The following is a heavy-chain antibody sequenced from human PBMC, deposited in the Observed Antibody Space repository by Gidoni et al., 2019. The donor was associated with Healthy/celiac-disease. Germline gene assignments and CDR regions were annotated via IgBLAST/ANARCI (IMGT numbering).Heavy chain of an antibody. CDR2: IYYSGST. J-gene: IGHJ3*02. Sequence: QLQLQESGPGLVKPSETLSLTCTVSGGSISSSSYYWGWIRQPPGKGLEWIGSIYYSGSTYYNPSLKSRVTISVDTSKNQFSLKLSSVTAADTAVYYCARPSPKNDYYDSSGYHDAFDIWGQGTMVTVSS. CDR1: GGSISSSSYY. V-gene: IGHV4-39*01. D-gene: IGHD3-22*01. CDR3: ARPSPKNDYYDSSGYHDAFDI.